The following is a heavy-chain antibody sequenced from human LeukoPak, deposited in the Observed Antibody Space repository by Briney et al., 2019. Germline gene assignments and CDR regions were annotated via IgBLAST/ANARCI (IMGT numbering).Heavy chain of an antibody. J-gene: IGHJ5*02. Sequence: GGSLRLSCAASGFTLSSGSWMYWVRQVPGKGLVWVSRFRSNGSDTTYADSVKGRFTISRDNAKNTLYLQMNSLRDDDTAVYYCAKSDWFDPWGQGTLATVSS. V-gene: IGHV3-74*01. CDR2: FRSNGSDT. CDR3: AKSDWFDP. CDR1: GFTLSSGSW.